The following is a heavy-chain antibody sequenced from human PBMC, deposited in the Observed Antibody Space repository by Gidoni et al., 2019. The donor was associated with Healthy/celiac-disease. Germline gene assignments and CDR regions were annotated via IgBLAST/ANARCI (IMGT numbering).Heavy chain of an antibody. CDR3: ARVHSSGYYFKSCYFDY. D-gene: IGHD3-22*01. CDR1: GYTFTSYG. V-gene: IGHV1-18*04. Sequence: QVQLVQSGAEVKKPGASVKVSCKASGYTFTSYGISWVRQAPGQGLEWMGWISAYNGNTNHAQKLQGRVTMTTDTSTSTAYMELRSLRSDDTAVYYCARVHSSGYYFKSCYFDYWGQVTLVTVSS. J-gene: IGHJ4*02. CDR2: ISAYNGNT.